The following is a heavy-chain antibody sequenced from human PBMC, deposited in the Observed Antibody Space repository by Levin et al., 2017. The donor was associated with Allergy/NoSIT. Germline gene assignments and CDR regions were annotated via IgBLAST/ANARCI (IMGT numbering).Heavy chain of an antibody. CDR2: INHSGST. CDR1: GGSFSDFY. D-gene: IGHD5-12*01. CDR3: AGAGENVGIVTTTSRYYYGMDV. J-gene: IGHJ6*04. Sequence: PSETLSLTCAVYGGSFSDFYWSWIRQPPGKGLEWIGEINHSGSTNYNPSLKSRVTISVDTSKNQFSLKLSSVTAADAAMYFCAGAGENVGIVTTTSRYYYGMDVWGKGTTVTVSS. V-gene: IGHV4-34*01.